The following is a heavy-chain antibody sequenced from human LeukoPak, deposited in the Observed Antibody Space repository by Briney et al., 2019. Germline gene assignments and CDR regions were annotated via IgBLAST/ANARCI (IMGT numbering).Heavy chain of an antibody. CDR1: GGSISSYY. CDR2: LHTSGST. CDR3: ARYVDPFDY. Sequence: SETLSLTCTVSGGSISSYYWSWIRQPAGEGLEWIGRLHTSGSTHYNPSLKSRVTISVDTSKNQFSLKLSSVTAADTAVYYCARYVDPFDYWGQGTLVTVSS. V-gene: IGHV4-4*07. J-gene: IGHJ4*02. D-gene: IGHD5-12*01.